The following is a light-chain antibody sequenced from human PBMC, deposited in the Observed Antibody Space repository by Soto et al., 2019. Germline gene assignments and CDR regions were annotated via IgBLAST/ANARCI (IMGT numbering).Light chain of an antibody. CDR3: QQYLIPWT. V-gene: IGKV1-17*01. CDR1: QDIIDD. CDR2: GTS. Sequence: DIHLINKTSTLSASVGDRVTITCRASQDIIDDLGWYQQKPGKAPKRLIYGTSTLQSGVPSRFSGSGFGTEFTLTIICLQPDDFATCYCQQYLIPWTFGQRTKV. J-gene: IGKJ1*01.